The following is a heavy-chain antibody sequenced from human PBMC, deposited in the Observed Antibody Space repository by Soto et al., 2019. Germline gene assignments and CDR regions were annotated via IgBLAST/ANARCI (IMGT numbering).Heavy chain of an antibody. V-gene: IGHV3-9*01. CDR1: GFTFDDYA. D-gene: IGHD3-9*01. CDR2: ISWNSGSI. Sequence: PGGSLRLSCAASGFTFDDYAMHWVRQAPGKGLEWVSGISWNSGSIGYADSVKGRFTISRDNAKNSLYLQMNSLRAEDTALYYCAKDIAYDILTAPSTDVWGQGTTVTVSS. CDR3: AKDIAYDILTAPSTDV. J-gene: IGHJ6*02.